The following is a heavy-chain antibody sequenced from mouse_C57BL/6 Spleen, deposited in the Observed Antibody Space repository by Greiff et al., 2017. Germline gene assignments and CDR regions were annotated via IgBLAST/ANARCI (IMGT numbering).Heavy chain of an antibody. CDR2: IYPGDGDT. Sequence: VKLMESGPELVKPGASVKISCKASGYAFSSSWMNWVKQRPGKGLEGIGRIYPGDGDTNYNGKFKGKATLTADKSSSTAYMQRSSLTSEDAAVYFCARTYRGAMDYWGQGTSVTVSS. CDR3: ARTYRGAMDY. D-gene: IGHD5-1*01. J-gene: IGHJ4*01. V-gene: IGHV1-82*01. CDR1: GYAFSSSW.